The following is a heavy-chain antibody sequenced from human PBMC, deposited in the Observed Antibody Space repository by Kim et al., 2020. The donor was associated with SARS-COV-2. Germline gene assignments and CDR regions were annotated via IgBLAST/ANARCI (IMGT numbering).Heavy chain of an antibody. CDR2: VSGSGGST. V-gene: IGHV3-23*01. Sequence: GGSLRLSCVASGFTFSSYGMSWVRQAPGKGLEWVSAVSGSGGSTYYADSVKGRFTLSRDNSKNTLSLQINSLRAEDTAVYYCAKETRVAGKSLGYYYSYAMDVWGQGTTVTVSS. J-gene: IGHJ6*02. CDR1: GFTFSSYG. D-gene: IGHD6-19*01. CDR3: AKETRVAGKSLGYYYSYAMDV.